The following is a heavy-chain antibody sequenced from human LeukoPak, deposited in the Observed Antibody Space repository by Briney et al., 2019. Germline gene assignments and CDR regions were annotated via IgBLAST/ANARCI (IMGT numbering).Heavy chain of an antibody. D-gene: IGHD2-2*01. V-gene: IGHV1-2*02. Sequence: ASVKVSCKASGYTFTGYYIHWVRQAPGQGLEWMGWINPNSGGTNYAQKFQGRVTMTRDTSISTAYMELSRLRSDDTAVYYCARESLGVPAASMSPMSNWFDPWGQGTLVTVSS. J-gene: IGHJ5*02. CDR2: INPNSGGT. CDR3: ARESLGVPAASMSPMSNWFDP. CDR1: GYTFTGYY.